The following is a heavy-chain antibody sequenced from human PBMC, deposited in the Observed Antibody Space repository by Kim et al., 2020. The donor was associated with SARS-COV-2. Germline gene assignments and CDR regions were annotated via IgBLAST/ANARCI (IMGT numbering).Heavy chain of an antibody. CDR3: ARNAYCGGDCYPFDY. D-gene: IGHD2-21*01. Sequence: PSLKSRVTISVDTSKNQFSLKLSSVTAADTAVYYCARNAYCGGDCYPFDYWGQGTLVTVSS. V-gene: IGHV4-31*02. J-gene: IGHJ4*02.